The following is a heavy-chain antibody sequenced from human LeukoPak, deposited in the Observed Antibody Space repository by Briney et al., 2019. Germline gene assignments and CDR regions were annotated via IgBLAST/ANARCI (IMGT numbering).Heavy chain of an antibody. D-gene: IGHD3-10*01. Sequence: GGSLRLSCAASGFTFSDYYMSWIRQAPGKGLEWVSYISSSGSTIYYADSVKGRFTISRDNAKNSLYLQMNSLRAEDTAVYYCARKYYYGSGSYYNPGPFDYWGQGTLVTVSS. CDR1: GFTFSDYY. J-gene: IGHJ4*02. CDR3: ARKYYYGSGSYYNPGPFDY. V-gene: IGHV3-11*01. CDR2: ISSSGSTI.